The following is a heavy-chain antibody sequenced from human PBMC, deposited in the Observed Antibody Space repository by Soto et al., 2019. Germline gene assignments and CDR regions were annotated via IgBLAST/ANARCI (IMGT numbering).Heavy chain of an antibody. D-gene: IGHD6-13*01. J-gene: IGHJ6*02. V-gene: IGHV4-31*03. CDR1: GGSISSGGYY. CDR3: VRAGSAAAGFYYYYGMDV. CDR2: IYYSGST. Sequence: PSETLSLTCSVSGGSISSGGYYWSWIRQHPGKGLEWIGYIYYSGSTYYNPSLKSRVTISVDTSKNQFSLKLSSVTAADTAVYYCVRAGSAAAGFYYYYGMDVWGQGTTVTVSS.